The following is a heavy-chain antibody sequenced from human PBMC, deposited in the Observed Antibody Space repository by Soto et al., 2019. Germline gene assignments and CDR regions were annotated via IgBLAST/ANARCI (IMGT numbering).Heavy chain of an antibody. CDR1: GGSISSGGYY. D-gene: IGHD2-15*01. CDR3: ARVGVGYCSGGSCYSPFGYYYYGMDV. CDR2: IYYSGST. J-gene: IGHJ6*02. V-gene: IGHV4-31*02. Sequence: SETLSLTCTVSGGSISSGGYYWSWIRQHPGKGLEWIGYIYYSGSTYYNPSLKSRVTISVDTSKNQFSLKLSSVTAADTAVYYCARVGVGYCSGGSCYSPFGYYYYGMDVWGQGTTVTVSS.